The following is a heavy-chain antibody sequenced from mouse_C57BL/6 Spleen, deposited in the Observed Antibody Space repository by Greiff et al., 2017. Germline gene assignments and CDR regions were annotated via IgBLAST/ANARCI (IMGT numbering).Heavy chain of an antibody. V-gene: IGHV1-61*01. CDR2: IYPSDSET. CDR3: ARKGTYYGSSYWYFDV. J-gene: IGHJ1*03. D-gene: IGHD1-1*01. CDR1: GYTFTSYW. Sequence: VKLQQPGAELVRPGSSVKLSCKASGYTFTSYWMDWVKQRPGQGLEWIGNIYPSDSETHYNQKFKDKATLTVDKSSSTAYMQLSSLTSEDSAVYYCARKGTYYGSSYWYFDVWGTGTTVTVSS.